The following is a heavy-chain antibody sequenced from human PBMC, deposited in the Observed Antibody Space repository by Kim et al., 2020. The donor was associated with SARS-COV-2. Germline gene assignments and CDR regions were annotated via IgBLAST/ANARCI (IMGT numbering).Heavy chain of an antibody. Sequence: SETLSLTCSVSGGSISSSSYYWGWIRQPPEKGLEWIGSIYYSGSTYYSPSLKSRVTISVDTSKNQFSLKLSSVTAADTAVYYCARHGGSGSPFSGFDYWGQGTLVTVSS. CDR2: IYYSGST. CDR1: GGSISSSSYY. D-gene: IGHD3-10*01. V-gene: IGHV4-39*01. J-gene: IGHJ4*02. CDR3: ARHGGSGSPFSGFDY.